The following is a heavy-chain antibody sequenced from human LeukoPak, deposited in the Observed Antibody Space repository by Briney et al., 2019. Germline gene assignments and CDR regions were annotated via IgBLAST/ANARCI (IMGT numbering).Heavy chain of an antibody. D-gene: IGHD4-11*01. Sequence: RGSGPTLVNPTQTLTLTCTFSGFSLSTSGMCVSWIRQPPGKALEWLARIDWDDDKYYSTSLKTRLAISKDTSKNQVVLTMTNMDPVDTATYYCARIQVTQYYMDVWGKGTTVTVSS. J-gene: IGHJ6*03. CDR2: IDWDDDK. CDR3: ARIQVTQYYMDV. CDR1: GFSLSTSGMC. V-gene: IGHV2-70*11.